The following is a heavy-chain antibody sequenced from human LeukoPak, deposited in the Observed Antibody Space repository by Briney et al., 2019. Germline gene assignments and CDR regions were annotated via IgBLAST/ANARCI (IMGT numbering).Heavy chain of an antibody. J-gene: IGHJ4*02. CDR3: ARRCGAESYYDY. CDR1: GXTFSSYW. V-gene: IGHV3-7*05. Sequence: GGSLRLSCAASGXTFSSYWMSWVRQAPGKGLEWVANIKQDGSEKDYVDSVKGRFTISRDNAKNSLYLQMNSLRAEDTAVYYCARRCGAESYYDYWGQGTLVTVSS. CDR2: IKQDGSEK. D-gene: IGHD2-21*01.